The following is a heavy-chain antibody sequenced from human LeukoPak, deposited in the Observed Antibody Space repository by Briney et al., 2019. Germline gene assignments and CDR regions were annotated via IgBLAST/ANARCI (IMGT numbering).Heavy chain of an antibody. V-gene: IGHV3-7*01. CDR1: GFTFSSYW. D-gene: IGHD5-12*01. CDR3: ARGDATLVY. J-gene: IGHJ4*02. CDR2: INQDGREK. Sequence: GGSLRLSCAASGFTFSSYWMTWVRQAPGKGLEWVASINQDGREKYYVDSVKVRFSIFRDNAKNSLWLQMKSLTAEDTAVYYCARGDATLVYWGQGTLVTVSS.